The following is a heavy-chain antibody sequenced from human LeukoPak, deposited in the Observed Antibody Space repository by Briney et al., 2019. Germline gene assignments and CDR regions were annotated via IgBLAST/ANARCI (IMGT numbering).Heavy chain of an antibody. CDR1: GYSFSSYW. CDR3: ARSYYYDSSGNWFDP. J-gene: IGHJ5*02. D-gene: IGHD3-22*01. CDR2: IYPGDSDT. Sequence: GESLKISCKGFGYSFSSYWFGWVRKLPGKALEWLGIIYPGDSDTGYTPSFQGQVTISADKSISTAYLQWSSLKASDTAMYYCARSYYYDSSGNWFDPWGQGTLVTVSS. V-gene: IGHV5-51*01.